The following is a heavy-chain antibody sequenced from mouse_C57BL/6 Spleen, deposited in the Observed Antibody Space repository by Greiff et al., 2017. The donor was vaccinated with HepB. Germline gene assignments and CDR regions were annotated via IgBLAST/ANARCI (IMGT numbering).Heavy chain of an antibody. CDR3: TRDDGDWYFDV. Sequence: VQLKESGEGLVKPGGSLKLSCAASGFTFSSYAMSWVRQTPEKRLEWVAYISSGGDYIYYADTVKGRFTISRDNARNTLYLQISSLKSEDTAMYYCTRDDGDWYFDVWGTGTTVTVSS. CDR2: ISSGGDYI. CDR1: GFTFSSYA. V-gene: IGHV5-9-1*02. J-gene: IGHJ1*03. D-gene: IGHD2-12*01.